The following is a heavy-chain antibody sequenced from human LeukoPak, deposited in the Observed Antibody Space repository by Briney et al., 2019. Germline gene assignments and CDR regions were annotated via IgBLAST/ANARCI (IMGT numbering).Heavy chain of an antibody. J-gene: IGHJ4*02. D-gene: IGHD4-11*01. CDR3: ARASTGEAYYFDY. Sequence: GGSLRLSCAASGFTFSSYAMHWVRQAQGKGLEWVAVISYDGSNKYYADSVKGRFTISRDNSKNTLYLQMNSLRAEDTAVYYCARASTGEAYYFDYWGQGTLVTVSS. CDR2: ISYDGSNK. V-gene: IGHV3-30-3*01. CDR1: GFTFSSYA.